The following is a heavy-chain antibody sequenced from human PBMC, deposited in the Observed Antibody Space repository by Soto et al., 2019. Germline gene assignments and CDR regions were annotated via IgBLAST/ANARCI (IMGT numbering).Heavy chain of an antibody. D-gene: IGHD4-17*01. CDR2: ISTTSSYI. V-gene: IGHV3-21*01. CDR3: ASDGDDYGDYKRAFDI. Sequence: EVQLVESGGGLVKPGGSLRLSCEASGFTFRSYSMNWVRQAPGKGLEWVSSISTTSSYIYYGDSVKGRFTISRDNAKNSLFLQMNSVRAEDTAIYYCASDGDDYGDYKRAFDIGGQGTTVTVSS. J-gene: IGHJ3*02. CDR1: GFTFRSYS.